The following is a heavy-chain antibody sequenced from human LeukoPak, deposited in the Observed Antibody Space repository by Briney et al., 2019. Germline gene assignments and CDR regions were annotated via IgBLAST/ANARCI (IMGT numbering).Heavy chain of an antibody. CDR3: AREWRIQLYLPDY. CDR1: GYTLTTYY. Sequence: ASVKISCKASGYTLTTYYIHWVRHAPGQGLEWMGIINPSIDSINYARKFQRRVTMTSDTPTSTVYMELSDLRSEDTAVYYCAREWRIQLYLPDYWGQGTLVTVSS. D-gene: IGHD5-18*01. V-gene: IGHV1-46*01. CDR2: INPSIDSI. J-gene: IGHJ4*02.